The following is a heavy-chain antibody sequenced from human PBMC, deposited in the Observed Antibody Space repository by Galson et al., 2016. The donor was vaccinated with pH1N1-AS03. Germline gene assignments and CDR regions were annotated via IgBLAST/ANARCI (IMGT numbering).Heavy chain of an antibody. V-gene: IGHV1-46*01. CDR3: ARTPAEMATISFDY. D-gene: IGHD5-24*01. CDR2: INPSGGTT. J-gene: IGHJ4*02. Sequence: HWVRQAPGQGLEWMGVINPSGGTTRYAQKFQGRVTMTRDTSTSTVYMELSRLRSADTAVYYCARTPAEMATISFDYWGQGTLVTVSS.